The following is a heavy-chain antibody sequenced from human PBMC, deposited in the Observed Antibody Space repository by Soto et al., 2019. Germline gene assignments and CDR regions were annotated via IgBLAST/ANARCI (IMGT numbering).Heavy chain of an antibody. D-gene: IGHD5-18*01. J-gene: IGHJ4*02. Sequence: GSLRLAGTASGFTFSDYYMSGIRQAPGKGLEWVSYISSSGSTIYYADSVKGRFTISRDNAKNSLYLQMNSLRAEDTAVYYCERGKKWIQLWSSFDYWGQGTPVTVYS. CDR1: GFTFSDYY. V-gene: IGHV3-11*01. CDR2: ISSSGSTI. CDR3: ERGKKWIQLWSSFDY.